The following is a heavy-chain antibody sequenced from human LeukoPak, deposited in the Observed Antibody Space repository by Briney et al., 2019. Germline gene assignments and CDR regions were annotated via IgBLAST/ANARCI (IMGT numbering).Heavy chain of an antibody. CDR1: GGSISSHY. Sequence: SETLSLTCTVSGGSISSHYWSWIRQPPGKGLEWIGYIYYSGSTNYNPSLKSRVTISVDTSKNQFSLKLSSVTAADTAVYYCARDRRGAAKGFDYWGQGTLVTVSS. D-gene: IGHD6-13*01. V-gene: IGHV4-59*11. CDR3: ARDRRGAAKGFDY. CDR2: IYYSGST. J-gene: IGHJ4*02.